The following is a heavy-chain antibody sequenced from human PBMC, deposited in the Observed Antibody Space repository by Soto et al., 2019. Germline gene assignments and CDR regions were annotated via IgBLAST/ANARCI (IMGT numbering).Heavy chain of an antibody. D-gene: IGHD3-10*01. J-gene: IGHJ6*02. CDR3: ARGMVRGVIRANYYGMDV. CDR2: INPNSGGT. Sequence: AVKVSCKASGYTFTGYYMHWVRQAPGQGLEWMVWINPNSGGTNYAQKFQGWVTMTRDTSISTAYMELSRLRSDETGVYYCARGMVRGVIRANYYGMDVWGQGMTVTVYS. V-gene: IGHV1-2*04. CDR1: GYTFTGYY.